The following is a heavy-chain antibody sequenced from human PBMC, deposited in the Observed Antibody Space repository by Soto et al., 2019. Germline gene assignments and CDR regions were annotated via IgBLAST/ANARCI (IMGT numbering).Heavy chain of an antibody. CDR1: GGSISSGDYY. CDR3: ASTDPGYSSGWYSNWFDP. J-gene: IGHJ5*02. Sequence: PSETLSLTCAVSGGSISSGDYYWSWIRQPPGKGLEWIGYIYYSGSTNYNPSLKSRVTISVDTSKNQFSLKLSSVTAADTAVYYCASTDPGYSSGWYSNWFDPWGQGTLVTVSS. CDR2: IYYSGST. V-gene: IGHV4-61*08. D-gene: IGHD6-19*01.